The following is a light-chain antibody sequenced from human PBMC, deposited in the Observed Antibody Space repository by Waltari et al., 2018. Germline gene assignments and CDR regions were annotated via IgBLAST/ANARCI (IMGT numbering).Light chain of an antibody. CDR1: QSIGRY. CDR2: GAS. J-gene: IGKJ1*01. Sequence: EIVLTQSPGTLSLSPGERATLPCRASQSIGRYLAWYQQKPDQAPRLLIYGASNRATGIPDRFSGSGSGTDFSLTISRLEPEDFAVYYCQNHERLPATFGQGTKVEIK. V-gene: IGKV3-20*01. CDR3: QNHERLPAT.